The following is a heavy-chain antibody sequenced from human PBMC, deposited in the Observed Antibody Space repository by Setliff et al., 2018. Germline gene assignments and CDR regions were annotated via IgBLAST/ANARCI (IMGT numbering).Heavy chain of an antibody. CDR2: TYYSGNT. CDR1: GASVSGNSYY. Sequence: PSETLSLTCTVSGASVSGNSYYWGWIRPPPGKGLEWIASTYYSGNTYYNPSLKSRVTISVDTSKNQFSLKLTSVTAADTAVYYCARGRNIAARLLDSWGQGTLVTVSS. CDR3: ARGRNIAARLLDS. D-gene: IGHD6-6*01. V-gene: IGHV4-39*07. J-gene: IGHJ4*02.